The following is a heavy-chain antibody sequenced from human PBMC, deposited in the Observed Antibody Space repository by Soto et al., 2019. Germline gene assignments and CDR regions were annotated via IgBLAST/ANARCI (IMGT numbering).Heavy chain of an antibody. Sequence: EVQLVESGGGLVQPGGSLRLSCAASGFTLSSYTMNWVRQAPGKGLEWVSYISGSSDTIYYADSVKGRFTISRDNAKNSLYLQMDSLRDEDTAVYYCARDHGGSTWFVGIYSYFGVDVWGQGTTVTVSS. V-gene: IGHV3-48*02. J-gene: IGHJ6*02. CDR2: ISGSSDTI. D-gene: IGHD6-13*01. CDR1: GFTLSSYT. CDR3: ARDHGGSTWFVGIYSYFGVDV.